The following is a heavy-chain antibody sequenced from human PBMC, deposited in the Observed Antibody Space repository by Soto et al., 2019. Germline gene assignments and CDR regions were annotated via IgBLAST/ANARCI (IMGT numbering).Heavy chain of an antibody. CDR1: GFTFDDYA. CDR3: AKDIVPAAINWYFDL. V-gene: IGHV3-9*01. J-gene: IGHJ2*01. D-gene: IGHD2-2*02. CDR2: ISWNSGSI. Sequence: EVQLVESGGGLVQPGRSLRLSCAASGFTFDDYAMHWVRQAPGKGLEWVSGISWNSGSIGYADSVKGRFTISRDNAKNSLYLQMNSLRAEDTALYYCAKDIVPAAINWYFDLWGRGTLVTVSS.